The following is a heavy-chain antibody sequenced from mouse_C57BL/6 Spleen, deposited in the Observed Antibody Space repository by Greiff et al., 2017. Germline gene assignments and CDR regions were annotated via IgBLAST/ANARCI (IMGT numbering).Heavy chain of an antibody. V-gene: IGHV10-3*01. J-gene: IGHJ4*01. CDR3: LRGGLLRGYSMDY. Sequence: DAGGGLVQPKGSLKLSCAASGFTFNTYAMHWVRQAPGKGLEWVARIRSKSRNYATYYADSVKDRFTISRDDSQSMLYLQMNNLKTEETAMYYCLRGGLLRGYSMDYWGQGTSVTVSS. D-gene: IGHD2-3*01. CDR1: GFTFNTYA. CDR2: IRSKSRNYAT.